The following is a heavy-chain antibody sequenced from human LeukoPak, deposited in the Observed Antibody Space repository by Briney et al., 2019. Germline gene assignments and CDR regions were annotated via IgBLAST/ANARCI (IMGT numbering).Heavy chain of an antibody. D-gene: IGHD2-15*01. Sequence: ASVKVSCKASGYTFTSYYMHWVRQAPGQGLEWMGIINPSAGSTSYAQKFQGRATMTRDTSTGTVYMELSSLRSEDTAVYYCARLYCSGGTCYSPGDYWGQGTLVTVSS. CDR2: INPSAGST. J-gene: IGHJ4*02. CDR3: ARLYCSGGTCYSPGDY. CDR1: GYTFTSYY. V-gene: IGHV1-46*01.